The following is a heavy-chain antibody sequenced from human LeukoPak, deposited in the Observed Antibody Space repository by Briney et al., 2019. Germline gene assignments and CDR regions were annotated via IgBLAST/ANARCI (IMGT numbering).Heavy chain of an antibody. D-gene: IGHD6-13*01. CDR3: ARAGYSSTWYSRYFDL. V-gene: IGHV3-23*01. CDR2: ISGSGGST. Sequence: GGSLRLSCAASGFTFSNYAMSWVRQAPGKGLEWVSDISGSGGSTYYADSVKGRFIISRDNSKNSLYLQVNSLRAGDTAVYYCARAGYSSTWYSRYFDLWGRGTLVTVSS. J-gene: IGHJ2*01. CDR1: GFTFSNYA.